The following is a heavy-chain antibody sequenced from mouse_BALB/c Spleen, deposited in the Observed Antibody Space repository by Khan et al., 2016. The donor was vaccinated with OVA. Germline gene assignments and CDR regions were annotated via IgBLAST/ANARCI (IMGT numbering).Heavy chain of an antibody. CDR3: ARGGFAY. J-gene: IGHJ3*01. Sequence: EVELVESGGGLVQPGGSRKLSCAASGFTFIDYGMAWVRQTPGKGPEWIAFISSLAYTIYYADTVTGRFTIYRENAKNTLYLEMSSLRSDDTAMYYCARGGFAYWGQGTLVTVSA. CDR2: ISSLAYTI. CDR1: GFTFIDYG. V-gene: IGHV5-15*02.